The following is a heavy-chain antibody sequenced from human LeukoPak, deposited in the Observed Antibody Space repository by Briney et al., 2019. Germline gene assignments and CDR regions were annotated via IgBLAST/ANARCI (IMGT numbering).Heavy chain of an antibody. D-gene: IGHD6-19*01. Sequence: GGSLRLSCAASGFTFSSYGMHWVRQAPGKGLEWVAVISYDGSNKYYADSVKGRFTISRDNSKNTLYLQMNSLRAEDTAVYYCANSGTSGWYGNYYYYYYMDVWGKGTTATVSS. J-gene: IGHJ6*03. CDR1: GFTFSSYG. V-gene: IGHV3-30*18. CDR2: ISYDGSNK. CDR3: ANSGTSGWYGNYYYYYYMDV.